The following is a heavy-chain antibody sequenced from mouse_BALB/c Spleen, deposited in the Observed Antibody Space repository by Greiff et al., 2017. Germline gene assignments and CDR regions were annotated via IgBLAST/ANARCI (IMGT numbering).Heavy chain of an antibody. V-gene: IGHV5-17*02. D-gene: IGHD2-10*02. Sequence: EVQLVESGGGLVQPGGSRKLSCAASGFTFSSFGMHWVRQAPEKGLEWVAYISSGSSTIYYADTVKGRFTISRDNPKNTLFLQMTSLRSEDTAMYYCARFTLDEGAWFAYWGQGTLVTVSA. CDR1: GFTFSSFG. J-gene: IGHJ3*01. CDR2: ISSGSSTI. CDR3: ARFTLDEGAWFAY.